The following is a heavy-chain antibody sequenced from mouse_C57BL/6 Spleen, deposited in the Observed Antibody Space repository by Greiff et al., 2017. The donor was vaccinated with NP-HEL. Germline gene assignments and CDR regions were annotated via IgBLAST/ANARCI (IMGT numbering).Heavy chain of an antibody. D-gene: IGHD2-4*01. Sequence: VQLQQPGAELVKPGASVKLSCKASGYTFTSYWMHWVKQRPGQGLEWIGMIHPNSGSTNYNEKFKSKATLTVDKSSSTAYMQLSSLTSEDSAVEYCARWDYDYAWFADWGQGTLVTVSA. CDR3: ARWDYDYAWFAD. J-gene: IGHJ3*01. CDR2: IHPNSGST. V-gene: IGHV1-64*01. CDR1: GYTFTSYW.